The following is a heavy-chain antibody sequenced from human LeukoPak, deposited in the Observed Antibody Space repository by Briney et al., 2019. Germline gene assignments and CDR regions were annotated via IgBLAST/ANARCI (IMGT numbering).Heavy chain of an antibody. Sequence: PGGSLRLSCAASGFTFSSYSMNWVRQAPGKGLEWVSFIYSGSNTHYSDSVKGRFTISRDNSKNTLYLQMNSLRAEDTAVYYCARRAGEYSHPYDYWGQGTLVTVSS. CDR3: ARRAGEYSHPYDY. D-gene: IGHD4-17*01. V-gene: IGHV3-53*01. CDR2: IYSGSNT. J-gene: IGHJ4*02. CDR1: GFTFSSYS.